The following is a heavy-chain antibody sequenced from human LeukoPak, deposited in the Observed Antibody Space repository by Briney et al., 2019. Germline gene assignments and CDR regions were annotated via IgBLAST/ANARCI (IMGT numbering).Heavy chain of an antibody. J-gene: IGHJ4*02. V-gene: IGHV3-7*03. CDR3: ARVRGCSSTICHYFDY. CDR2: IKQDGSEK. D-gene: IGHD2-2*01. CDR1: GFTLSSYW. Sequence: GGSLRLSCAASGFTLSSYWMSWVRQAPGKGLEWVANIKQDGSEKYYVDSVKGRFTISRDDAKNSLYLQMNSLRAEDTAVYYCARVRGCSSTICHYFDYWGQGTLVTVSS.